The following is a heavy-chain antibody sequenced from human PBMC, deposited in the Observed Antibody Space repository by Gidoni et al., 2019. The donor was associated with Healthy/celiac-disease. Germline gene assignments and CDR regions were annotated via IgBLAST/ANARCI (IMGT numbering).Heavy chain of an antibody. Sequence: QVQLQQWGAGLLKPSETLSLTCAFYGGSFSGYYWSWIRQHPGKGLEWIGEIHHSGSTNYNPSLKSRVTISVDMSKNQFSLKLSSVTAADTAVYYCARGGGSGIVVVPAAVHWGQGTLVTVSP. D-gene: IGHD2-2*01. V-gene: IGHV4-34*01. CDR2: IHHSGST. CDR1: GGSFSGYY. CDR3: ARGGGSGIVVVPAAVH. J-gene: IGHJ4*02.